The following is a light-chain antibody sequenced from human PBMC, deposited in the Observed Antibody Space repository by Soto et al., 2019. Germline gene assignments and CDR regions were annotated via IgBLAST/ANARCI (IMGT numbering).Light chain of an antibody. J-gene: IGKJ3*01. CDR3: QHYGNSPPSVT. CDR2: GAS. Sequence: EIGLTQSPNTLSLSPGERATLSCRASQSVNSDYLVWYQQKPGQAPRLLIYGASRRATGIPDRFSGSGSGTDFTLTISSLEPEDFAVYYCQHYGNSPPSVTFGPGTKVDIK. V-gene: IGKV3-20*01. CDR1: QSVNSDY.